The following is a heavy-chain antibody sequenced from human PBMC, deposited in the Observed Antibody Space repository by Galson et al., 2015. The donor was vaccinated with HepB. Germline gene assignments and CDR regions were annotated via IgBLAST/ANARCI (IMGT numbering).Heavy chain of an antibody. Sequence: SLRLSCAASGFTFSSYAMSWVRQAPGKGLEWVSAISGSGGSTYYADSVKGRFTISRDNSKNTLYLQMNSLRAEDTAVYYCAKASRAVVVPAANYWYFDLWGRGTLVTVSS. J-gene: IGHJ2*01. D-gene: IGHD2-2*01. CDR2: ISGSGGST. CDR1: GFTFSSYA. V-gene: IGHV3-23*01. CDR3: AKASRAVVVPAANYWYFDL.